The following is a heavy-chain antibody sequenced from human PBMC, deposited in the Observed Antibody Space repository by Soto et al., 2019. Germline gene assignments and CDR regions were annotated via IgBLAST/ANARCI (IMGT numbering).Heavy chain of an antibody. J-gene: IGHJ4*02. CDR2: IYYSGST. D-gene: IGHD2-2*02. CDR3: ARAGLYQGGIDY. CDR1: GGSISSGGYY. V-gene: IGHV4-31*03. Sequence: QVQLQESGPGLVKPSQTLSLTCTVSGGSISSGGYYWSWIRQHPGKGLEWIGYIYYSGSTYYNPSLKSRXXIXVXXSKNQFSLKLSSVTAADTAVYYCARAGLYQGGIDYWGQGTLVTVSS.